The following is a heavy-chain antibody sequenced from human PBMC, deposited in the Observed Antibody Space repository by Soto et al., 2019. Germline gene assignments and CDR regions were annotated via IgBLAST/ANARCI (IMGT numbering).Heavy chain of an antibody. CDR1: GYTFTTSD. J-gene: IGHJ4*02. Sequence: GASVKVSCKASGYTFTTSDIIWVRQATGQGLEWMGWMNPYNGNTGYAQKFQGRVTMTRNTSIATAYMELSSLRSDDTAVYFCARRKERSGPHYFDYWGQGSLVTVSS. CDR2: MNPYNGNT. V-gene: IGHV1-8*01. D-gene: IGHD6-25*01. CDR3: ARRKERSGPHYFDY.